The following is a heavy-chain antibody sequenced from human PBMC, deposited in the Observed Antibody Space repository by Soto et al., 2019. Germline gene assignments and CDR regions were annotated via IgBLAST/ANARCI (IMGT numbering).Heavy chain of an antibody. Sequence: PGGSLRLSCAASGFTFDDYAMHWVRQAPGKGLEWVSGISWNSGSIGYADSVKGRFTISRDNAKNSLYLQMNSLRAEDTALYYCAKGDYDFWSGYPGDHFDYWGQGTLVTVSS. J-gene: IGHJ4*02. V-gene: IGHV3-9*01. D-gene: IGHD3-3*01. CDR3: AKGDYDFWSGYPGDHFDY. CDR1: GFTFDDYA. CDR2: ISWNSGSI.